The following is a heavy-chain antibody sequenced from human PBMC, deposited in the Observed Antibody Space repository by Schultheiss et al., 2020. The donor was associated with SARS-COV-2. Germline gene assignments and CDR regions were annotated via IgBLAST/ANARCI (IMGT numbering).Heavy chain of an antibody. V-gene: IGHV4-59*01. CDR2: IYYSGST. CDR3: ARVGRGGAFDI. Sequence: SETLSLTCTVSGGSISSYYWSWIRQPPGKGLEWIGSIYYSGSTNYNPSLKSRVTISVDTSKNQFSLKLSSVTAADTAVYYCARVGRGGAFDIWGQGTMVTVSS. J-gene: IGHJ3*02. CDR1: GGSISSYY. D-gene: IGHD1-26*01.